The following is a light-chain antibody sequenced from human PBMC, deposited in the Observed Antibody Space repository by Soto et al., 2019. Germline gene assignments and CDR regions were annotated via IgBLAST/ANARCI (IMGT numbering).Light chain of an antibody. CDR2: EVS. V-gene: IGLV2-14*01. CDR1: SSDVGRYNY. J-gene: IGLJ1*01. CDR3: NSDTSVSTLV. Sequence: QSVLTQPASVSGSPGQSITISCTGTSSDVGRYNYVSWYQQHPGKAPKLIIYEVSNRPSGISNRFSGSNSGNTASLAISGLQAEDEADYYCNSDTSVSTLVFGTGTKVTVL.